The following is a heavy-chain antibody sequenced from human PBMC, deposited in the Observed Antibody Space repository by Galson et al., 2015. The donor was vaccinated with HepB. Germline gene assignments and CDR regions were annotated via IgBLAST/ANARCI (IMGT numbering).Heavy chain of an antibody. D-gene: IGHD3-10*01. CDR1: GFTFSSYW. V-gene: IGHV3-7*03. CDR3: ARRISLVRGIITKPDYYYGMDV. CDR2: INQDGSSK. Sequence: SLRLSCAASGFTFSSYWMNWVRQAPGKGLEWVAHINQDGSSKYYVDSVKGRFTISRDNAKDSVYLQLDSLRAEDTAVYYCARRISLVRGIITKPDYYYGMDVWGQGTKVTVAS. J-gene: IGHJ6*02.